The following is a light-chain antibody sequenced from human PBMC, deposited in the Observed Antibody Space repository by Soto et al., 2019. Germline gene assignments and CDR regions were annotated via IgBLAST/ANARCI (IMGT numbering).Light chain of an antibody. V-gene: IGKV3-20*01. Sequence: EIVLTQSPGTLSLSPGERATLSCRASQSVSSSYLAWYQQKPGQAPRLLIYGASSRATGIPDRFSGSVSGTDFTLTISRLEPEDFAVYYCPQYGSSPWTFGQGTKVEIK. CDR1: QSVSSSY. J-gene: IGKJ1*01. CDR2: GAS. CDR3: PQYGSSPWT.